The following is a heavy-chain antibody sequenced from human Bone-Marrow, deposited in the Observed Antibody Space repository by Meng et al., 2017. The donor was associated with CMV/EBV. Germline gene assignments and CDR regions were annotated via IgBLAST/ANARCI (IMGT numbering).Heavy chain of an antibody. V-gene: IGHV4-34*01. D-gene: IGHD4-11*01. Sequence: SETLSLTCAVYGGSFSGYYWSWIRQPPGKGLEWIGEINHSGSTNYNPSLKSRVTISVDTSKNQFSLKLSSVTAADTAVYYCAREKVNYGMDVWGQGTTVTFSS. CDR3: AREKVNYGMDV. J-gene: IGHJ6*02. CDR1: GGSFSGYY. CDR2: INHSGST.